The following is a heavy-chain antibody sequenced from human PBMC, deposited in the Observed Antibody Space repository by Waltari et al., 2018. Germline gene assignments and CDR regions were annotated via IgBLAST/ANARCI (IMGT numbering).Heavy chain of an antibody. CDR1: GFIVSSYS. D-gene: IGHD5-18*01. CDR3: VRALRLDTL. J-gene: IGHJ4*02. V-gene: IGHV3-48*02. Sequence: EVQLVESGGGLVQPGGSLRLSCAASGFIVSSYSMNWVRQAPGKGLEWVSCIHSSGSTAYADAVKGRFTISRDNAKNSLYLQLNSLRDEDTAVYYCVRALRLDTLWGQGTLVTVSS. CDR2: IHSSGST.